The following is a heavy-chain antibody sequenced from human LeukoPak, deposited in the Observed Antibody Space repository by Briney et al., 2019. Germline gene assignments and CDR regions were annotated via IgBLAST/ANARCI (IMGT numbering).Heavy chain of an antibody. Sequence: ASVKVSCKASGYTFTSYYMHWVRQAPGQGLEWIGIINPSGGSTSYAQKFQGRVTMTRDMSTSTVYMELSSLRSEDTAVYYCARCRRTMVRGVIGWFDPWGQGTLVTVSS. D-gene: IGHD3-10*01. CDR2: INPSGGST. V-gene: IGHV1-46*01. CDR1: GYTFTSYY. CDR3: ARCRRTMVRGVIGWFDP. J-gene: IGHJ5*02.